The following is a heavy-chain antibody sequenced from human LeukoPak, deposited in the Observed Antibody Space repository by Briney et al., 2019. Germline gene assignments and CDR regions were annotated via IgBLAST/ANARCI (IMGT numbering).Heavy chain of an antibody. CDR3: ARGPVPAAKGFDY. Sequence: SVKVSCKASGGTFISYAISWVRQAPGQGLEWMGGIIPIFGTANYAQKFQGRVTITADESTSTAYMELSSLRSEDTAVYYCARGPVPAAKGFDYWGQGTLVTVSS. D-gene: IGHD2-2*01. CDR1: GGTFISYA. CDR2: IIPIFGTA. V-gene: IGHV1-69*13. J-gene: IGHJ4*02.